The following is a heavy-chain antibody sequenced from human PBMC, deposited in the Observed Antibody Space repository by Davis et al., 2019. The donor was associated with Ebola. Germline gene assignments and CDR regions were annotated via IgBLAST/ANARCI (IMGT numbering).Heavy chain of an antibody. CDR1: GFTFSYHR. CDR3: AGFPYYDVSGLYRNLGFDF. CDR2: IPDSGV. V-gene: IGHV3-48*01. Sequence: GESLKISCEASGFTFSYHRMSWIRPVPGKGLEWLSYIPDSGVDYAESVKGRFTISRDNAKNSLYLQMDSLRAEDTAVYYCAGFPYYDVSGLYRNLGFDFWGQGTLVTVSS. D-gene: IGHD3-22*01. J-gene: IGHJ4*02.